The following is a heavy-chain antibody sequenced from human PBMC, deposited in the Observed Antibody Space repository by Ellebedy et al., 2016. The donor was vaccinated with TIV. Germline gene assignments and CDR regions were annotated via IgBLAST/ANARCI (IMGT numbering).Heavy chain of an antibody. CDR3: ARTMVRGVNYYYYGMDV. CDR1: GYTFTSYG. J-gene: IGHJ6*02. V-gene: IGHV1-18*01. Sequence: ASVKVSCKASGYTFTSYGISWVRQAPGQGLEWMGWISAYNGNTNYAQKLQGRVTMTTDTSTSTAYMELRSLRSDDTAVYYCARTMVRGVNYYYYGMDVWGQGTTVTVSS. CDR2: ISAYNGNT. D-gene: IGHD3-10*01.